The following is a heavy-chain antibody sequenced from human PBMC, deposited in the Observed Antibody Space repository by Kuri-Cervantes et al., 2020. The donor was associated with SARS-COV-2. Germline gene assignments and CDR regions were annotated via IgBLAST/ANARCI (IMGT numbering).Heavy chain of an antibody. D-gene: IGHD2-2*01. CDR2: ISAYNGNT. CDR1: GYIFTSYG. Sequence: ASVQVFCKASGYIFTSYGISCVRQAPGQGLEWMGWISAYNGNTNYAQKLQGRVTMTTDTSTSTAYMELMSLRSDDTAVYYCARVGFVVVPAAIRANNWFDPWGQGTLVTVSS. J-gene: IGHJ5*02. V-gene: IGHV1-18*01. CDR3: ARVGFVVVPAAIRANNWFDP.